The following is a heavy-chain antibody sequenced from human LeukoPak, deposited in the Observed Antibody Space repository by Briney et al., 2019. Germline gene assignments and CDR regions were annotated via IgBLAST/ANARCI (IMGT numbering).Heavy chain of an antibody. CDR3: ARVAYCAGDCHHMDS. V-gene: IGHV3-48*01. CDR2: ISSSSSTI. CDR1: GFIFSSYG. Sequence: GGSLRLSCAASGFIFSSYGMNWVRQAPGKGLEWVSYISSSSSTIYYADSVKGRFTISRDNAKNSLYLQMNSLRAEDTAVYYCARVAYCAGDCHHMDSWGQGTLVTVSS. D-gene: IGHD2-21*02. J-gene: IGHJ4*02.